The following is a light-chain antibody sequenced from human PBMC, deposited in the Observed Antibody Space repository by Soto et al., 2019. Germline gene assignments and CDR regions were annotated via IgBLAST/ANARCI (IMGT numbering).Light chain of an antibody. CDR3: LQDYNYPIN. V-gene: IGKV1-6*01. CDR1: QDISNY. J-gene: IGKJ5*01. Sequence: IQMTQSPSSLSASVGDRVTITCQASQDISNYLNWYQQKPGKAPKLLIYAASSLQSGVPSRFSGSGSGTDFTLTISSLQPEDFATYYCLQDYNYPINFGQGTRLEIK. CDR2: AAS.